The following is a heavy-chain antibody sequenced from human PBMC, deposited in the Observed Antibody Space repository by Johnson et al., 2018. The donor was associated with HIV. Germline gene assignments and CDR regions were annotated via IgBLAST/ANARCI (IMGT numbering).Heavy chain of an antibody. D-gene: IGHD3-3*01. V-gene: IGHV3-30*04. CDR3: ASGAYYDFWSGLAHAFDI. Sequence: QVQLVESGGGVVQPGRSLRLSCAASGFTFSSYAMHWVRQAPGKGLEWVAVVSYDGTNKYYADSVKGRFTIYRDNSKNTLYLEMNSLRAEDTAVYYCASGAYYDFWSGLAHAFDIWGQGTMVTVSS. J-gene: IGHJ3*02. CDR2: VSYDGTNK. CDR1: GFTFSSYA.